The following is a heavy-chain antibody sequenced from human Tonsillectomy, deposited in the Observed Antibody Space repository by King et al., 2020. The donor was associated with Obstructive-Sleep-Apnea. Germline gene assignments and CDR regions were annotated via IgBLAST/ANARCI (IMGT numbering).Heavy chain of an antibody. CDR2: IYPRDSDT. CDR3: ARHKPEIIAFDL. Sequence: VQLVESGAEVKKPGESLKISCKGSGYTFGSYWIGWVRQMPGKGLEWMGTIYPRDSDTTYSPSFQGHVTFSADTSISTVYLHWSSLKASDTAMYYCARHKPEIIAFDLWGQETMVTVSS. CDR1: GYTFGSYW. V-gene: IGHV5-51*01. D-gene: IGHD1-14*01. J-gene: IGHJ3*01.